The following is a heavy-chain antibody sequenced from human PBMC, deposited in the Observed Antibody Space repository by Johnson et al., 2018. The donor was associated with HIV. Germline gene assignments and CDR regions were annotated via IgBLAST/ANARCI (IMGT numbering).Heavy chain of an antibody. CDR1: GFTFSDYY. D-gene: IGHD3-22*01. CDR3: ASRYDSSGYYPDAFDI. Sequence: VQLVESGGGLVKPGGSLRLSSVGSGFTFSDYYMSWVRQAPGKGLEWVSGINWNGGSTGYANSVKGRFTISRDNAKKSLYLQMNSLRAEDTALYYCASRYDSSGYYPDAFDIWGQGTMVTVSS. CDR2: INWNGGST. J-gene: IGHJ3*02. V-gene: IGHV3-20*04.